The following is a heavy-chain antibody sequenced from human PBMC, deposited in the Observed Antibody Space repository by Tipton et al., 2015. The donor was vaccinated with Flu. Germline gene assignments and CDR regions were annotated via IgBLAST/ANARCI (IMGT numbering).Heavy chain of an antibody. CDR3: VRDWGTIKIIGDH. V-gene: IGHV1-18*04. D-gene: IGHD3-16*01. J-gene: IGHJ5*02. CDR2: INAANGDT. CDR1: GYTFTTYG. Sequence: QLVQSGAEVKKPGASVKVSCRASGYTFTTYGITWVRQAPGQGLEWVGWINAANGDTKYAQKLQGRVTMTRDTSTNTAYMELRSLSSDDTSVYYCVRDWGTIKIIGDHWGQGSLVTVSS.